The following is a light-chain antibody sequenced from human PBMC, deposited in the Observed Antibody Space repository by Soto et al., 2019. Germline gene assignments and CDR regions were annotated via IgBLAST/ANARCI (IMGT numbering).Light chain of an antibody. J-gene: IGLJ1*01. CDR2: DVS. CDR3: SSYPSSSVV. Sequence: QSVLTQPAAVSGSPGQSITISCTGTSSDVGGYNYVSWYQQHPGKAPKLMIYDVSNRPSGVSNRFSGSKSGNTASLTISGLQADDEADYYCSSYPSSSVVVGTGTKVTVL. CDR1: SSDVGGYNY. V-gene: IGLV2-14*01.